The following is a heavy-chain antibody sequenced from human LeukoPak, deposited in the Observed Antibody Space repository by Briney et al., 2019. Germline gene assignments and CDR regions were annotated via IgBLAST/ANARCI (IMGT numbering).Heavy chain of an antibody. J-gene: IGHJ4*02. CDR1: GFTFRIYV. Sequence: GGSLRLSCATSGFTFRIYVMSGVRQAPGKGLEWITALGGGSDGSYYADSVKGRFTVSRDNSKSTLYLQMNDLGAEDTAVYYCTKGSSDSRPYYFDYWGQGTLVTVSS. V-gene: IGHV3-23*01. D-gene: IGHD2/OR15-2a*01. CDR2: LGGGSDGS. CDR3: TKGSSDSRPYYFDY.